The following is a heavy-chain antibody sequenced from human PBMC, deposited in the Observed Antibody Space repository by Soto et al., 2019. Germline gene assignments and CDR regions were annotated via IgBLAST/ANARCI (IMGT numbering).Heavy chain of an antibody. J-gene: IGHJ5*02. CDR3: ARFGTSPNGNWFDP. CDR1: GGSISGDY. Sequence: PSETLSLTCTVSGGSISGDYWNWIRQPPGKGLEWIGYVYHSWSTKYNPSLKSRVTISVDTSKNQLSLKLNSVTAADTAVYYCARFGTSPNGNWFDPWGQGTLVTVSS. V-gene: IGHV4-59*01. CDR2: VYHSWST. D-gene: IGHD3-10*01.